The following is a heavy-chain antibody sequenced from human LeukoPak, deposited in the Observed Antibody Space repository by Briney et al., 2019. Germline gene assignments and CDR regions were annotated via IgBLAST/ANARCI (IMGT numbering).Heavy chain of an antibody. CDR3: ATDLKVARGWYFDL. CDR2: INPNSGGT. D-gene: IGHD2-15*01. J-gene: IGHJ2*01. Sequence: ASVKVSCKASGYTFTGYYMHWVRQAPGQGLEWMGWINPNSGGTIYAQKFQGRVTMTEDTSTDTAYMELSSLRSEDTAVYYCATDLKVARGWYFDLWGRGTLVTVSS. CDR1: GYTFTGYY. V-gene: IGHV1-2*02.